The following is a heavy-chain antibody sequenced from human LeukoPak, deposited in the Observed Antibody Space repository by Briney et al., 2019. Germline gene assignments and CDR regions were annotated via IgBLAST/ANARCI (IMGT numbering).Heavy chain of an antibody. J-gene: IGHJ5*02. D-gene: IGHD2-15*01. CDR1: GFTFSEYS. Sequence: PGGSLRLSCAASGFTFSEYSMSWVRQAPGKGLEWVSNIRSNGRDTYYTDSVKGRFTISRDNSKNTLYLEMNSLRAEDTAVYYCAKGGYTTCFDPWGQGTLVPVSS. CDR3: AKGGYTTCFDP. CDR2: IRSNGRDT. V-gene: IGHV3-23*01.